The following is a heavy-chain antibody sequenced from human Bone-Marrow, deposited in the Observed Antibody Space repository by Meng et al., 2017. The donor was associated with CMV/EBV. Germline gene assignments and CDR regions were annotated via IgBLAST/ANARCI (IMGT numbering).Heavy chain of an antibody. J-gene: IGHJ5*02. Sequence: VGSLRISCAASGLTFSSYAMHWVRQAPVKGLEWVAVISYDGSNKYYADSVKGRFSISRDNSRNTLYLQMNSLRAEDTAVYYCAREEFRQQLVYGRNWFDPWGQGTLVTVSS. D-gene: IGHD6-13*01. CDR2: ISYDGSNK. V-gene: IGHV3-30-3*01. CDR3: AREEFRQQLVYGRNWFDP. CDR1: GLTFSSYA.